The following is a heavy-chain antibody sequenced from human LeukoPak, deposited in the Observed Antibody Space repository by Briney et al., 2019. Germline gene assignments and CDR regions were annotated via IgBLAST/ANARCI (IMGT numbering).Heavy chain of an antibody. CDR1: GYTFTGYY. CDR3: ARSKLRNIGY. V-gene: IGHV1-2*02. D-gene: IGHD2-15*01. J-gene: IGHJ4*02. Sequence: VASVKVSCKASGYTFTGYYMHWVRQAPGQGREGLGWINPNSGGTNYAQKVQGRVTMTRDTSISTAYMELSRLRSDDTAVYYCARSKLRNIGYWGQGTLVTVSS. CDR2: INPNSGGT.